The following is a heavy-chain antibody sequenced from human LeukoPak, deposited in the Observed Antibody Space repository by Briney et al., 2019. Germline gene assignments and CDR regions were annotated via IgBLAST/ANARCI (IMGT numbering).Heavy chain of an antibody. CDR1: GFTFSSYS. J-gene: IGHJ4*02. V-gene: IGHV3-30*18. CDR2: ISYDGSNK. CDR3: AKDALYRLAAMANFDY. Sequence: PGGSLRLSCAASGFTFSSYSMNWVRQAPGKGLEWVAVISYDGSNKYYADSVKGRFTISRDNSKNTLYLQMNSLRAEDTAVYYCAKDALYRLAAMANFDYWGQGTLVTVSS. D-gene: IGHD5-18*01.